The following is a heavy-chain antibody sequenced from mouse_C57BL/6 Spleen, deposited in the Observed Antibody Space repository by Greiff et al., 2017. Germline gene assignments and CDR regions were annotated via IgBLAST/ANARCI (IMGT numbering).Heavy chain of an antibody. CDR3: TRDRGYGREYFDV. D-gene: IGHD1-1*01. CDR1: GFTFSSYA. V-gene: IGHV5-9-1*02. CDR2: ISSGGDYI. Sequence: EVQVVESGEGLVKPGGSLKLSCAASGFTFSSYAMSWVRQTPEKRLEWVAYISSGGDYIYYADTVKGRFTISRDNARNTLYLQMSSLKSEDTAMYYCTRDRGYGREYFDVWGTGTTVTVSS. J-gene: IGHJ1*03.